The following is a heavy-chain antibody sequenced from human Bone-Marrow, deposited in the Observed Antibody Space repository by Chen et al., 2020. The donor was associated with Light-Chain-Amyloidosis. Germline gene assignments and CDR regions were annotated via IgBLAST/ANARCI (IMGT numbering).Heavy chain of an antibody. Sequence: QGQLWPSGGGVVQPGRSLRISCEASGFTVSAYIMQWVLQAPGKGLEWLSVISPDGNKQHYTDSVMGRFIVSRDNSKSMLFLQMNSLRPGDTSTYYCVKAGGGWGQGTLVAVSS. CDR3: VKAGGG. D-gene: IGHD2-15*01. CDR1: GFTVSAYI. CDR2: ISPDGNKQ. V-gene: IGHV3-30*18. J-gene: IGHJ4*02.